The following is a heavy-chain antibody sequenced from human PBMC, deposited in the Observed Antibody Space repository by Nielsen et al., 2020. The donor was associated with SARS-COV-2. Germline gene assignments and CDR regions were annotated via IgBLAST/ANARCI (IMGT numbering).Heavy chain of an antibody. Sequence: SETLSLTCTVSGGSISSGDYYWSWIRQPPGKGLEWIGYIYYSGSTYYNPSLKSRVTISVDTSKNQFSLKLSSMTAADTAVYYCARLSGSYYGFDYWGQGTLVTVSS. CDR2: IYYSGST. CDR1: GGSISSGDYY. J-gene: IGHJ4*02. D-gene: IGHD1-26*01. V-gene: IGHV4-30-4*02. CDR3: ARLSGSYYGFDY.